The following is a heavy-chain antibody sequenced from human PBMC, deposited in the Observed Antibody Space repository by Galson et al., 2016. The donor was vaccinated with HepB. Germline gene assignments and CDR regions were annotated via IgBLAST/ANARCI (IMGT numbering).Heavy chain of an antibody. CDR3: TRSQDYHPDF. V-gene: IGHV3-53*01. CDR1: GFSVSSNY. D-gene: IGHD4-11*01. J-gene: IGHJ4*02. CDR2: IFSGGST. Sequence: SLRLSCAASGFSVSSNYMSWVRQAPGKGLQWVSVIFSGGSTYYADSVKGRFTISRDNAKNSMYLQMNSLRAEDTAVYYCTRSQDYHPDFWGQGTLVTVPS.